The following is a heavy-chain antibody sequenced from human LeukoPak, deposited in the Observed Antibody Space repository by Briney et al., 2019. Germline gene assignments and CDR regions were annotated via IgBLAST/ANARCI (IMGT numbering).Heavy chain of an antibody. J-gene: IGHJ4*02. CDR1: GYTFTGYY. Sequence: ASVKVSCKASGYTFTGYYMHWVRQAPGQGLEWMGWINPNSGGTNYAQKFQGRVTMTRDTSISTAYMELSRLRSDDTAVYYCARENIPYGSSGWTHPTFDYWGQGTLVTVSS. CDR3: ARENIPYGSSGWTHPTFDY. CDR2: INPNSGGT. V-gene: IGHV1-2*02. D-gene: IGHD6-19*01.